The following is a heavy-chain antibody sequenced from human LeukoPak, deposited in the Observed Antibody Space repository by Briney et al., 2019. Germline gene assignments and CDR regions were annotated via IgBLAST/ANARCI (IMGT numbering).Heavy chain of an antibody. CDR1: GGSFSGYY. Sequence: SETLSLTCAVYGGSFSGYYWSWIRQPPGKGLEWIGEINHSGSTNYNPSLKSRVTISVDTSKNQFSLKLSSVTAADTAVYYCARGRGGGSGSRTFDYWGQGTL. V-gene: IGHV4-34*01. D-gene: IGHD3-10*01. J-gene: IGHJ4*02. CDR2: INHSGST. CDR3: ARGRGGGSGSRTFDY.